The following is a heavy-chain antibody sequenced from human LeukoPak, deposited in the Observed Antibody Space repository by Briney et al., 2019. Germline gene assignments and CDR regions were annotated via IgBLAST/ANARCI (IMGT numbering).Heavy chain of an antibody. CDR2: INSDGSST. D-gene: IGHD6-19*01. CDR1: GFTFNNYV. CDR3: ARLGGNTAVAGRDY. V-gene: IGHV3-74*01. J-gene: IGHJ4*02. Sequence: GGSLRLSCAASGFTFNNYVMHWVRQAPGKGLVWVSRINSDGSSTIYADSVKGRFTISRDNAKNTLYLQMNSLRAEDTAVYYCARLGGNTAVAGRDYWGQGTLVTVSS.